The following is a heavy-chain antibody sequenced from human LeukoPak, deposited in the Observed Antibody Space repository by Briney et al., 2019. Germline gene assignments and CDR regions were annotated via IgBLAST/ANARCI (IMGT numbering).Heavy chain of an antibody. J-gene: IGHJ4*02. CDR2: IYISGST. CDR1: GGSISSSSYY. CDR3: AREAAGGLFDY. D-gene: IGHD6-13*01. V-gene: IGHV4-39*07. Sequence: SETLSLTCTGSGGSISSSSYYWGWIRQPPGKGLEWIGHIYISGSTFYDPSLKTRVTISLDRSKNQFSLKLTSVTAADTAVYYCAREAAGGLFDYWGQGTLVTVSS.